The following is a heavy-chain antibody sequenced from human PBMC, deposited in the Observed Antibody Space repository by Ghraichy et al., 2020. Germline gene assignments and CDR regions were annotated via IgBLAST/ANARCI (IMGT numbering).Heavy chain of an antibody. V-gene: IGHV4-30-4*01. J-gene: IGHJ4*02. CDR2: IYYSGST. CDR3: ARAVYYGSGSYYALPYFDY. CDR1: GGSISSGDYY. Sequence: SQTLSLTCTVSGGSISSGDYYWSWIRQPPGKGLEWIGYIYYSGSTYYNPSLKSRVTISVDTSKNQFSLKLSSVTAADTAVYYCARAVYYGSGSYYALPYFDYWGQGTLVTVSS. D-gene: IGHD3-10*01.